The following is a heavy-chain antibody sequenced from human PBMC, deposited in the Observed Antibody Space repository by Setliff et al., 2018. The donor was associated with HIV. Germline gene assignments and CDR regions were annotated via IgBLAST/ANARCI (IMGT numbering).Heavy chain of an antibody. CDR1: GGSVSNYY. J-gene: IGHJ4*02. CDR3: ARDPNTGWYYLDF. Sequence: SETLSLTCTVSGGSVSNYYWTWIRKSAGKGLEWIGHNNTSGSTKYSPSLKSRLTMSVDSSGNQFSLTLTSVTAAATAVYYCARDPNTGWYYLDFWGPGALATVSS. D-gene: IGHD6-19*01. CDR2: NNTSGST. V-gene: IGHV4-4*07.